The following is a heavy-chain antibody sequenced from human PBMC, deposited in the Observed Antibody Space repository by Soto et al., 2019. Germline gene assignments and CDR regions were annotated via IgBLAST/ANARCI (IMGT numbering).Heavy chain of an antibody. CDR3: AREGGIVGATAADY. V-gene: IGHV4-31*03. Sequence: QVQLQESGPGLVKPSQTLSLTCTVSGGSISSGGYYWSWIRQHPGKGLEWIGYIYYSGSTYYNPSLKTRVTISVDTSKNQFSLKLSSVTAADTAVYCCAREGGIVGATAADYWGQGTLVTVSS. J-gene: IGHJ4*02. D-gene: IGHD1-26*01. CDR2: IYYSGST. CDR1: GGSISSGGYY.